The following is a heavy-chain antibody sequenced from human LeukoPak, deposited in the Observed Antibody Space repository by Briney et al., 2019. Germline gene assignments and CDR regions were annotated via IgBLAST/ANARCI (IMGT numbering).Heavy chain of an antibody. CDR2: IYTSGST. Sequence: PSQTLSLTCTVSGGSISSGSYYWRWLRQPAGTGLEWIGRIYTSGSTDYNPSLKSRVTISVDTSKNQFSLKLSSVTAADTAVYYCARGEITMVRGVIITKSPFDYWGQGTLVTVSS. CDR1: GGSISSGSYY. D-gene: IGHD3-10*01. V-gene: IGHV4-61*02. CDR3: ARGEITMVRGVIITKSPFDY. J-gene: IGHJ4*02.